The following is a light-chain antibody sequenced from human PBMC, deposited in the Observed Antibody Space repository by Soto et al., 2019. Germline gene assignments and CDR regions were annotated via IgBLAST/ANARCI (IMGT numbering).Light chain of an antibody. V-gene: IGKV3D-15*01. Sequence: EIVMTQSPATLSVSPGERATLSCRASQSVSINLAWYQQKPGQAPRLLIYGASSRATGIPDRVSGSGAGTDCPLTISRLEPEDFEVYYCQQYHNWPYTFGQGTKLEIK. CDR3: QQYHNWPYT. J-gene: IGKJ2*01. CDR2: GAS. CDR1: QSVSIN.